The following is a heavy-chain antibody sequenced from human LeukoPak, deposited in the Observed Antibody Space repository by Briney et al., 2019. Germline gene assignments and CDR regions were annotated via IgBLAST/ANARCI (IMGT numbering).Heavy chain of an antibody. CDR3: ARRSQSIAAAGNRYFQH. CDR2: IYHSGST. V-gene: IGHV4-38-2*02. D-gene: IGHD6-13*01. J-gene: IGHJ1*01. Sequence: SETLSLTCTVSGYSISSGYYWGWIRQPPGKGLEWIGSIYHSGSTYYNPSLKSRVTISVDTSKNQFSLKLSSVTAADTAVYYCARRSQSIAAAGNRYFQHWGQGTLVTVSS. CDR1: GYSISSGYY.